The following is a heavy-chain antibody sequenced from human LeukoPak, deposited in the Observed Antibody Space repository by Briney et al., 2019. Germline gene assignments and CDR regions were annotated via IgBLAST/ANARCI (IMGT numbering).Heavy chain of an antibody. CDR2: IYWDDDK. CDR1: GFSLSTSGVA. Sequence: ESGPTLVKPTQTVTLTCTFSGFSLSTSGVAVGWIRQPPGKALEWLALIYWDDDKRYSPSLKTRLTVTKDASKNQVVLTLSNVDPVDTATYYCAHKAYGDQRHFDYWGQGTLVTVSS. CDR3: AHKAYGDQRHFDY. D-gene: IGHD4-17*01. J-gene: IGHJ4*02. V-gene: IGHV2-5*02.